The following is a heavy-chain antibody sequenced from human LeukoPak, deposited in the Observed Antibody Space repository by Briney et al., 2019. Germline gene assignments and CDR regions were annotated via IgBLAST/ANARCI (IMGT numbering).Heavy chain of an antibody. D-gene: IGHD3-3*01. Sequence: ASVKVSCKASGYTFTTYAMDWVRQAPGQGLEWMGWINPNSGGTNYAQKFQGRVTMTRDTSISTAYMELSRLRSDDTAVYYCARDSGETGFWSGSYFDYWGQGTLVTVSS. CDR1: GYTFTTYA. V-gene: IGHV1-2*02. CDR2: INPNSGGT. J-gene: IGHJ4*02. CDR3: ARDSGETGFWSGSYFDY.